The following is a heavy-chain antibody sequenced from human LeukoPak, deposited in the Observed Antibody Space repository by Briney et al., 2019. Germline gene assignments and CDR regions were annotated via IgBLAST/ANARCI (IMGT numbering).Heavy chain of an antibody. CDR2: IKNDGAVK. V-gene: IGHV3-7*01. Sequence: GGSLRLSCAASGFTFSYHWMTRVRQAPGKGLEWVANIKNDGAVKNYVDSVKGRFTISRDNAKNSLYLQMNSLRAEDTAVYYCAKDSYSKGDFWGQGVLVTVSS. J-gene: IGHJ4*02. D-gene: IGHD6-13*01. CDR1: GFTFSYHW. CDR3: AKDSYSKGDF.